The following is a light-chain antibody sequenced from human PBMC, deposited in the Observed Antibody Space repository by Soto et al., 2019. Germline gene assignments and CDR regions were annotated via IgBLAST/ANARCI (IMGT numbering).Light chain of an antibody. CDR1: TSDVGDYNF. Sequence: HSALTQPRSVSACPGQSVTISCTGTTSDVGDYNFVSWYQQHPGNAPKLMIYDVTKRPSGIPNRFSGSKSGNTASLTISGLQAEDEADYYCCSYAGTHTYVFGTGTKVTV. J-gene: IGLJ1*01. V-gene: IGLV2-11*01. CDR3: CSYAGTHTYV. CDR2: DVT.